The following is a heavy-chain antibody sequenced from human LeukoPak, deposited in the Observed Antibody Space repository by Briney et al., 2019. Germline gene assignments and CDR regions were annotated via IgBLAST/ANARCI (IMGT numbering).Heavy chain of an antibody. V-gene: IGHV1-2*02. D-gene: IGHD3-16*01. Sequence: GASVKVSCKASGYTFTGYSMHWVRQAPGQGLEWMGWINPNSGGTDYAQKLQGRVTMTRDTSISTAYIELSRLRSDDTAVYYCARDLPRFGGWLSAWGQGTLVTVSS. CDR2: INPNSGGT. CDR3: ARDLPRFGGWLSA. CDR1: GYTFTGYS. J-gene: IGHJ5*02.